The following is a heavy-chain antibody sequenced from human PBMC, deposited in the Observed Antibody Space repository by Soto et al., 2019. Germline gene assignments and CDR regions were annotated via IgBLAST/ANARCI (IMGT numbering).Heavy chain of an antibody. CDR3: ARRYGDCFDY. J-gene: IGHJ4*02. D-gene: IGHD4-17*01. V-gene: IGHV4-59*08. CDR2: IYYSGST. Sequence: SETLSLTCTVSGGSISSYYWSWIRQPPGKGPEWIGYIYYSGSTNYNPSLKSRVTISVDTSKNQFSLKLSSVTAADTAVYYCARRYGDCFDYWGQGTLVTVS. CDR1: GGSISSYY.